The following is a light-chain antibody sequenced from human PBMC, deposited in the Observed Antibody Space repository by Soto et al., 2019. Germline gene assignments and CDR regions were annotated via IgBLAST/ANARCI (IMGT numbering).Light chain of an antibody. J-gene: IGKJ2*01. CDR1: HNRSRN. CDR3: QHYDNWSHT. CDR2: GAS. Sequence: EVVITQSPATLSVSPGERATLSCRASHNRSRNLACYQQQPCQAPRLLIYGASTSATGIPSRFSCSGSGTDFTLTISSLQSEDFAFCYCQHYDNWSHTFGQGTKLEIK. V-gene: IGKV3-15*01.